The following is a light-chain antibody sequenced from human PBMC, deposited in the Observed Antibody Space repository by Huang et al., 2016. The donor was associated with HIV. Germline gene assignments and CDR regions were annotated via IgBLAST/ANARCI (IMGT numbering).Light chain of an antibody. CDR2: GAS. J-gene: IGKJ1*01. Sequence: EIVLTQSPGTLSLSPGERATLSCRASQSFSSNYLAWYQQKPGQAPRLLSYGASSRATGIPDRFSGSGSGTDFTLIISRLEPEDFAVYYCQQYGSSVVTFGQGTKVEVK. CDR1: QSFSSNY. V-gene: IGKV3-20*01. CDR3: QQYGSSVVT.